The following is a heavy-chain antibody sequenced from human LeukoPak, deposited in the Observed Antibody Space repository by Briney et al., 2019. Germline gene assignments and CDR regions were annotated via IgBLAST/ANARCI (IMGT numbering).Heavy chain of an antibody. V-gene: IGHV3-15*01. J-gene: IGHJ4*02. Sequence: GGSLRLSCAASGFTFSNAWMSWVRQAPGKGLEWVGRIKSKTDGGTTDYAAPVKGRFTISRDDSKNTLYLQMNSLKTEDTAVYYCTTLTGDMSGYYFGWGQGTLVTVSS. CDR1: GFTFSNAW. CDR3: TTLTGDMSGYYFG. CDR2: IKSKTDGGTT. D-gene: IGHD3-22*01.